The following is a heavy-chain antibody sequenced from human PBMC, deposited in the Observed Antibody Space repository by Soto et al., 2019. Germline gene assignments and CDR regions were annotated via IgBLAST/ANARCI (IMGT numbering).Heavy chain of an antibody. J-gene: IGHJ6*02. Sequence: SETLSLTCTVSGGSVSSGSYYWSWIRQPPGKGLEWIGYIYYSGSTNYNPSLKSRVTISVDTSKNQFSLKLSSVTAADTAVYYCARDRLWFGELTSRYYGMDVWGQGTTVTVSS. CDR3: ARDRLWFGELTSRYYGMDV. V-gene: IGHV4-61*01. CDR2: IYYSGST. D-gene: IGHD3-10*01. CDR1: GGSVSSGSYY.